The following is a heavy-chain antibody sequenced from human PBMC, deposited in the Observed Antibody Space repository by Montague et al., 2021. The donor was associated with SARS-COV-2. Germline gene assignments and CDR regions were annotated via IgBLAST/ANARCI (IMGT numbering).Heavy chain of an antibody. V-gene: IGHV4-39*01. CDR2: IYSSGST. Sequence: SETLSLTCTVSGGSISSSSYYWGWIRQPPGKGLEWIGSIYSSGSTYYNPSLKSRVTISVDTSKNQFSLKLSSVTAADTAVYYCARGGHYNYDAFHFWGQGTMVTVSS. D-gene: IGHD3-10*01. CDR1: GGSISSSSYY. CDR3: ARGGHYNYDAFHF. J-gene: IGHJ3*01.